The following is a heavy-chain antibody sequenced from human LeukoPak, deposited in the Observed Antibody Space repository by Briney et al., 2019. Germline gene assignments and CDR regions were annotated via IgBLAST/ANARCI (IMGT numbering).Heavy chain of an antibody. D-gene: IGHD5-18*01. CDR1: GFTFTSYE. CDR3: ARDILEIPGSDSYGYDF. CDR2: ISSSGSTI. V-gene: IGHV3-48*03. J-gene: IGHJ4*02. Sequence: GGSLRLSCAASGFTFTSYEMNWVRQAPGKGLEWVSYISSSGSTIYYADSVEGRFTISRDNARNSLYLQMNSLRAEDAAVYYCARDILEIPGSDSYGYDFWGQGTLVTVSS.